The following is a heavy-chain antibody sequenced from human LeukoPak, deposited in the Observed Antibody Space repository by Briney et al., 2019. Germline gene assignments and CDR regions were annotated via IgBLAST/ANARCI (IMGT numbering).Heavy chain of an antibody. D-gene: IGHD2-8*01. CDR1: GYTFTGYY. Sequence: ASVKVSCKSSGYTFTGYYMHWVRQAPGQGLEWMGWINPNSGGTNCAQKFQGRVTMTRDTSISTVYMELSRLRSDDTAVYYCARQYEYYYYGMDVWGQGTTVTVSS. CDR2: INPNSGGT. CDR3: ARQYEYYYYGMDV. J-gene: IGHJ6*02. V-gene: IGHV1-2*02.